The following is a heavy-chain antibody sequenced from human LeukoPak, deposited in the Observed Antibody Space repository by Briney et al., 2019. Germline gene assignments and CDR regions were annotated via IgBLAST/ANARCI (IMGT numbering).Heavy chain of an antibody. CDR3: AIEVVRGVINHFDY. D-gene: IGHD3-10*01. CDR1: GGSISSGDYF. J-gene: IGHJ4*02. V-gene: IGHV4-30-4*01. CDR2: IYYSGST. Sequence: PSETLCLTCTVSGGSISSGDYFWSWIRQPPGKGLEWVGYIYYSGSTYYNPSLKSRVTISVDTSKNQFSLKLSSVTAADTAVYYCAIEVVRGVINHFDYWGQGTLVTVSS.